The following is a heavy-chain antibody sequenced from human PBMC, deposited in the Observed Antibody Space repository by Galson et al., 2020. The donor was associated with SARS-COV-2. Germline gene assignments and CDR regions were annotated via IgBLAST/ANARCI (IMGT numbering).Heavy chain of an antibody. J-gene: IGHJ4*02. Sequence: ASVKVSCKASGYTFTSYGITWVRQAPGQGLEWMGWIVTYNGNTNFAQKLQGRVTMTRDTSTSTAYMELRSLRSDDTAVYYCARGRISRSLDYWGQGTLVTVSS. D-gene: IGHD2-15*01. V-gene: IGHV1-18*01. CDR1: GYTFTSYG. CDR3: ARGRISRSLDY. CDR2: IVTYNGNT.